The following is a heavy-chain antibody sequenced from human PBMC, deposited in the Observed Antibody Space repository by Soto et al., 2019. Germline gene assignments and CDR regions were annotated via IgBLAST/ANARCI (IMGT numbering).Heavy chain of an antibody. CDR1: GFTFSNYW. CDR2: ISTDESST. D-gene: IGHD1-7*01. V-gene: IGHV3-74*01. Sequence: EVQLVESGGGLVQPGGSLRLSCVASGFTFSNYWMHWVRQAPGKGLVWVSRISTDESSTNYADSVTGRFTISRDNAMNTLYLQMNSLRAEDTAVYYCARDNWNSYWDQGTLVTVSS. CDR3: ARDNWNSY. J-gene: IGHJ4*02.